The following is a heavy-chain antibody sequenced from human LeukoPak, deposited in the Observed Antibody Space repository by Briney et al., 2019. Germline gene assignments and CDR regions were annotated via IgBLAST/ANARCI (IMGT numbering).Heavy chain of an antibody. V-gene: IGHV1-18*01. D-gene: IGHD3-10*01. CDR1: GYTFTSYG. J-gene: IGHJ4*02. CDR3: ARLPATYGSGRNDY. Sequence: GASVKVSCTASGYTFTSYGISWVRQAPGQGLEWMGWISAYNGNTNYAQKLQGRVTMTTDTSTSTAYMELRSLRSDDTAVYYCARLPATYGSGRNDYWGQGTLVTVSS. CDR2: ISAYNGNT.